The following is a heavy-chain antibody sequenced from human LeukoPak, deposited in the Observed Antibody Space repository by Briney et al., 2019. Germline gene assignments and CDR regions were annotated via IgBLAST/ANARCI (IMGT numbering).Heavy chain of an antibody. D-gene: IGHD6-13*01. CDR3: ARGRIAAAGPYFDY. CDR2: TSSSSSTI. Sequence: GGSLRLSCAASGFTFSSYSMNWIRQAPGKGLEWVSYTSSSSSTIYYADSVKGRFTISRDNAKNSLYLQMNSLRAEDTAVYYCARGRIAAAGPYFDYWGQGTLVTVSS. J-gene: IGHJ4*02. CDR1: GFTFSSYS. V-gene: IGHV3-48*01.